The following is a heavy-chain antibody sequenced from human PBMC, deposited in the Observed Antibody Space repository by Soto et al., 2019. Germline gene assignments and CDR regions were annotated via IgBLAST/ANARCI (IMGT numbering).Heavy chain of an antibody. CDR2: IWSDGTNK. Sequence: GGSLTLSCASSGFHFSSYSLHWVRPAPGQGLERVAVIWSDGTNKYYADSVKGRFTISRDNSKNTLYPQVNSLRAEDTAVDSCARVQSSGNYYSDFWVQGTWVTVSA. J-gene: IGHJ4*02. V-gene: IGHV3-33*01. D-gene: IGHD1-26*01. CDR3: ARVQSSGNYYSDF. CDR1: GFHFSSYS.